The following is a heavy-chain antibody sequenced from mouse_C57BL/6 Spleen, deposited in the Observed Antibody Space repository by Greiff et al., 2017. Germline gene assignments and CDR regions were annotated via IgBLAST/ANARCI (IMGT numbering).Heavy chain of an antibody. V-gene: IGHV1-64*01. Sequence: VQLQQPGAELVKPGASVKLSCKASGYTFTSYWMHWVKQRPGQGLEWIGMIHPNSGSTNYNEKFKSKATLTVDKSYSTASMQLSSLTSDDAAVYYCASNHYFAYWGQGTTLTVSS. CDR2: IHPNSGST. CDR1: GYTFTSYW. J-gene: IGHJ2*01. CDR3: ASNHYFAY.